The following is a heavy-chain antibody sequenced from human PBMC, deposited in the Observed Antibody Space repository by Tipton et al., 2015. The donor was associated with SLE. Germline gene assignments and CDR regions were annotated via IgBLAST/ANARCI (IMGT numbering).Heavy chain of an antibody. V-gene: IGHV4-39*07. D-gene: IGHD2-21*01. Sequence: TLSLTCTVSGGPISSHYWGWIRQPPGKGLEWIGSIYYSGSTYYNPSLKSRVTMSVDTSKNQFFMRLSSATAADTAVYYCAREVITITDSDAFDIWGQGTMVTVSS. J-gene: IGHJ3*02. CDR2: IYYSGST. CDR1: GGPISSHY. CDR3: AREVITITDSDAFDI.